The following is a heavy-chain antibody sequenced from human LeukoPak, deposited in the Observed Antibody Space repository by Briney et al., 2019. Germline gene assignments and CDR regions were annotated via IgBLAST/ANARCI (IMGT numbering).Heavy chain of an antibody. CDR3: ANGYSGSPGPFDY. CDR1: GFTFSSYA. CDR2: ISSSGGST. D-gene: IGHD1-26*01. V-gene: IGHV3-23*01. Sequence: GGSLRLSCAASGFTFSSYAMNWVRHAPGKGLEWVSAISSSGGSTYYADSVKGRFTISRDNSKNTLYLQMNSLRAEDTAVYYCANGYSGSPGPFDYWGQGTLVTVSS. J-gene: IGHJ4*02.